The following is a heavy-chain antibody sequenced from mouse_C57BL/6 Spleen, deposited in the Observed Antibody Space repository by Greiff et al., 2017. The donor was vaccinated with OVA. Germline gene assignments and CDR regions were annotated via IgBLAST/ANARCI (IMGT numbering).Heavy chain of an antibody. Sequence: VQLQQSGAELAKPGASVKLSCKASGYTFTSYWMHWVKQRPGQGLEWIGYINPSSGYTKYNQKFKDKATLTADKSSSTAYMQLSSLTYEDSAVYYCAREMERRGYAMDYWGQGTSVTVSS. V-gene: IGHV1-7*01. CDR1: GYTFTSYW. CDR2: INPSSGYT. CDR3: AREMERRGYAMDY. J-gene: IGHJ4*01.